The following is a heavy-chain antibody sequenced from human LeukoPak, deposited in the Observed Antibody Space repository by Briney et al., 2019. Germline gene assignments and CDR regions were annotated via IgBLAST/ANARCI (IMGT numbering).Heavy chain of an antibody. Sequence: PGGSLRLSCAASGFTFSSYWTHWVRQAPGKGLVWVSRINSDGSSTSYADSVKGRFTISRDNAKNTLYLQMNSLRAEDTAVYYCARGYCSSTSCRASPWFDPWGQGTLVTVSS. CDR2: INSDGSST. V-gene: IGHV3-74*01. CDR1: GFTFSSYW. J-gene: IGHJ5*02. CDR3: ARGYCSSTSCRASPWFDP. D-gene: IGHD2-2*01.